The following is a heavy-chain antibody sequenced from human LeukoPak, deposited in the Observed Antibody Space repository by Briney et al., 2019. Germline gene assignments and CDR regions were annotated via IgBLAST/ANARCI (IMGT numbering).Heavy chain of an antibody. V-gene: IGHV4-59*12. CDR3: ASTYSSSRRTPH. Sequence: KTSETLSLTCTVSGGSISSYYWSWIRQPPGKGLEWIGYIYYSGSTNYNPSLKSRVTISVDTSKNQFSLKLSSVTAADTAVYYCASTYSSSRRTPHWGQGTLVTVSS. D-gene: IGHD6-13*01. J-gene: IGHJ4*02. CDR1: GGSISSYY. CDR2: IYYSGST.